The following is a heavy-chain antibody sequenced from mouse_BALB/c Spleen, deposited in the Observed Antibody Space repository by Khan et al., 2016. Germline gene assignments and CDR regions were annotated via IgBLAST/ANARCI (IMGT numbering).Heavy chain of an antibody. CDR1: GYSITSDYA. V-gene: IGHV3-2*02. J-gene: IGHJ2*01. CDR3: AREGSTMMTDYVEY. D-gene: IGHD2-13*01. CDR2: ISYGGST. Sequence: EVQLQESGPGLVKPSQSLSLTYTVTGYSITSDYAWNWIRQFPGNILEWMGYISYGGSTSYNPSLKSRISITRDTSKNQFFLQLNSVTTEDTATHYWAREGSTMMTDYVEYWCQGSTLTVAS.